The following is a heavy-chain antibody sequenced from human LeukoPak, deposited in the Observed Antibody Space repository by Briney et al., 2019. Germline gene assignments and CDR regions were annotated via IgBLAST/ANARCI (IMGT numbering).Heavy chain of an antibody. D-gene: IGHD4-17*01. CDR2: IYSGGST. CDR3: ARVGRGTYGDYGPYWYFDL. CDR1: GFTVSSNH. J-gene: IGHJ2*01. V-gene: IGHV3-66*01. Sequence: PGGSLRLSCAASGFTVSSNHMSWVRQAPGKGLEWVSVIYSGGSTYYADSVKGRFTISRDNSKNTLYLQMNSLRAEDTAVYYCARVGRGTYGDYGPYWYFDLWGRGTLVTVSS.